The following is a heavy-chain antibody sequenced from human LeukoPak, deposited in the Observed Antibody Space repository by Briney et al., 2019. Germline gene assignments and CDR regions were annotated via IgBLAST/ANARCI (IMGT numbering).Heavy chain of an antibody. V-gene: IGHV3-7*03. J-gene: IGHJ4*02. Sequence: PGGSLRLSCAASGFTFSTYWMNWYRQAPGKGLEWVGNINQDASEINYVDSVRGRFTISRDNAKNSLHPQMNSLRAEDTAVYYCAKVRMVRGVIPHYFDYWGQGTLVTVSS. CDR2: INQDASEI. D-gene: IGHD3-10*01. CDR3: AKVRMVRGVIPHYFDY. CDR1: GFTFSTYW.